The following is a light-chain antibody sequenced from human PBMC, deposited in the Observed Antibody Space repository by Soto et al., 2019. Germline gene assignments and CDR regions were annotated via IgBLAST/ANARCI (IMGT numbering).Light chain of an antibody. Sequence: QSVLTQPPSVSGAPGQRVTISCTGSSSNIGANYDVHWYQHRPGTAPKLLILGNNNRPSGVPDRFSGSKSGTSASLAITGLQAEDEGDYYCQSYDSTLSARYVFGTGTKVTVL. CDR1: SSNIGANYD. CDR2: GNN. V-gene: IGLV1-40*01. J-gene: IGLJ1*01. CDR3: QSYDSTLSARYV.